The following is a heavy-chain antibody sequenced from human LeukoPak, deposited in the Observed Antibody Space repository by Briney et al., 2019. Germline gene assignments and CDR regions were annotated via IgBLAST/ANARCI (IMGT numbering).Heavy chain of an antibody. CDR1: GSTVSSNY. CDR3: ARDQVSVAGPDY. Sequence: PGGSLRLSCAASGSTVSSNYMSWVRQAPGKGLEWVSVIYSGGSTYYADSVKGRFTISRDNSKNTLYLQMNSLRAEDTAVYYCARDQVSVAGPDYWGQGTLVTVSS. J-gene: IGHJ4*02. CDR2: IYSGGST. V-gene: IGHV3-53*01. D-gene: IGHD6-19*01.